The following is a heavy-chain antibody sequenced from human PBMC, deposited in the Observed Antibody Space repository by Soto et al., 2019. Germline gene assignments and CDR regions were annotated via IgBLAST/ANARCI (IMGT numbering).Heavy chain of an antibody. Sequence: PGGSLRLSCAASGFTFSSYAMSWVRQAPGKGLEWVSAISGSGGSTYYADSVKGRFTISRDNSKNTLYLQMNSLRAEDTAVYYCAKLFTTVGGDYYYYMDVWGNGTTVTVSS. CDR1: GFTFSSYA. J-gene: IGHJ6*03. V-gene: IGHV3-23*01. CDR2: ISGSGGST. CDR3: AKLFTTVGGDYYYYMDV. D-gene: IGHD4-17*01.